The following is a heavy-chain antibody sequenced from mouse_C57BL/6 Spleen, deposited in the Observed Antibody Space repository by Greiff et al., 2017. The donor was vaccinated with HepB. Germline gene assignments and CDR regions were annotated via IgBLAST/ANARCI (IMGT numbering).Heavy chain of an antibody. Sequence: VQLQQSGAELVKPGASVKISCKASGYTFTDYYINWVKQRPGQGLEWIGKIGPGSGSTYYNEKFKGKATLTADKSSSTVSEDSAVYFCARSRGEYFDVWGTGTTVTVSS. V-gene: IGHV1-77*01. J-gene: IGHJ1*03. CDR1: GYTFTDYY. CDR2: IGPGSGST. CDR3: ARSRGEYFDV.